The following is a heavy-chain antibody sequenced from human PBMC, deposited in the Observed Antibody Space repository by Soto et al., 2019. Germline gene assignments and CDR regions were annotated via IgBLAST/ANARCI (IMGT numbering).Heavy chain of an antibody. CDR2: ISGSGGTT. V-gene: IGHV3-23*01. CDR3: AKTANGWFSSFDI. CDR1: GFTFSSYA. Sequence: GGSLRLSCAASGFTFSSYAMSWVRQAPGKGLEWVSAISGSGGTTYYADSVKGRFTFSRDNSKNTLYLQMNSLRAEDTAVYYCAKTANGWFSSFDIWGQGTMVTVSS. J-gene: IGHJ3*02. D-gene: IGHD6-19*01.